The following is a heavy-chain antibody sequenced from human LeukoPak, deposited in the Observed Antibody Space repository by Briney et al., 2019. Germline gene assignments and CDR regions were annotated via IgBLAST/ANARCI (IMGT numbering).Heavy chain of an antibody. CDR1: GYTFTGYY. J-gene: IGHJ3*02. D-gene: IGHD6-19*01. CDR2: INPNSGGT. V-gene: IGHV1-2*02. Sequence: ASVKVSCKASGYTFTGYYMHWVRQAPGQGLEWMGWINPNSGGTNYAQKFQGRVTMTRDTSISTAYMELSRLRSDDTAVYYCARVFRQWLVRNAFDIWGQGTMVTASS. CDR3: ARVFRQWLVRNAFDI.